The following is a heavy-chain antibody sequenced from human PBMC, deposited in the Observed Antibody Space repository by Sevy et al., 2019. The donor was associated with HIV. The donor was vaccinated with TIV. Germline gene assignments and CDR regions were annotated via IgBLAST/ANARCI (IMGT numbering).Heavy chain of an antibody. D-gene: IGHD5-12*01. CDR1: TFTFSDYY. CDR2: ISSGGTIT. J-gene: IGHJ4*02. Sequence: GGSLRLSCVVSTFTFSDYYMTWIRQAPGKGLEWISHISSGGTITSHADSVKGRFTISRDNAKNSLYLQMNSLRAEDTAVYYCARGGGYDYDDKNPFDYWGQGTLVTVSS. CDR3: ARGGGYDYDDKNPFDY. V-gene: IGHV3-11*04.